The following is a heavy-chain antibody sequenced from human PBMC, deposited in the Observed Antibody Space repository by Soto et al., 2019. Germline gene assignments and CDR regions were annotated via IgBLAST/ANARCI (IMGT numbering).Heavy chain of an antibody. CDR3: AREDYDFWSGYATHDAFDI. CDR1: GFTFSSYG. D-gene: IGHD3-3*01. J-gene: IGHJ3*02. Sequence: QVQLVESGGGVVQPGRSLRLSCAASGFTFSSYGMHWVRQAPGKGLEWVAVIWYDGSNKYYADSVKGRFTISRDNSKNTLYLQMNSLRAEDTAVYYCAREDYDFWSGYATHDAFDIWGQGTMVTVSS. V-gene: IGHV3-33*01. CDR2: IWYDGSNK.